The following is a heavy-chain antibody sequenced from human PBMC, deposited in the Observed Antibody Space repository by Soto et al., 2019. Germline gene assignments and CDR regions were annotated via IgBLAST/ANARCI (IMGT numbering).Heavy chain of an antibody. CDR1: VGTFSSYA. J-gene: IGHJ3*02. V-gene: IGHV1-69*13. CDR3: ARCFCGGDCRDAFDI. CDR2: IIPIFGTA. Sequence: SLKVSCKASVGTFSSYAISWVRQAPGQGLEWMGGIIPIFGTANYAQKFQGRVTITADESTSTAYMELSSLRSEDTAVYYCARCFCGGDCRDAFDIWGQGTMVTVSS. D-gene: IGHD2-21*02.